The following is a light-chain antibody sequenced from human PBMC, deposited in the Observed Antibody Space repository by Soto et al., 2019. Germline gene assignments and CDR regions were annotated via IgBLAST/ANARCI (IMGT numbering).Light chain of an antibody. CDR2: GAS. Sequence: IVFTHSPGTLSXSPGERSXRXCRASQSVSSSYLAWYQQKPGQAPRLLIYGASSRATGVPARFSGSGSGTEFTLTISSLQSEDFAVYYCPHYNNGTRFGQGTKV. CDR3: PHYNNGTR. CDR1: QSVSSSY. J-gene: IGKJ1*01. V-gene: IGKV3-15*01.